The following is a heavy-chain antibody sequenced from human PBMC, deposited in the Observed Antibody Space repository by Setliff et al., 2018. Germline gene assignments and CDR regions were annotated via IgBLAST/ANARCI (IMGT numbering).Heavy chain of an antibody. D-gene: IGHD3-9*01. V-gene: IGHV4-61*02. CDR2: LHTSGST. CDR1: GGSISSGSYY. J-gene: IGHJ4*01. Sequence: TLSLTCAVSGGSISSGSYYWSWIRQPAGKGLEWVGRLHTSGSTNYNPSLKSRVTISVDTSKNQFSLKLSSVTAADTAVYYCARERYFDWFFEDWGHGTLVTVSS. CDR3: ARERYFDWFFED.